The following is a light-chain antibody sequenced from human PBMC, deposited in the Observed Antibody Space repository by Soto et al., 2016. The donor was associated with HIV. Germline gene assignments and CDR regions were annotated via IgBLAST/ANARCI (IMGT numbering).Light chain of an antibody. CDR2: KAS. CDR3: QQYYSTLIT. Sequence: DIQMTQSPSTLSASVGDRVTITCRASQSISSWLAWYQQKPGKAPKLLIYKASSLESGVPSRFSGSGSGTEFTLTISSLQPDDFATYYCQQYYSTLITFGQGTRLEIK. V-gene: IGKV1-5*03. J-gene: IGKJ5*01. CDR1: QSISSW.